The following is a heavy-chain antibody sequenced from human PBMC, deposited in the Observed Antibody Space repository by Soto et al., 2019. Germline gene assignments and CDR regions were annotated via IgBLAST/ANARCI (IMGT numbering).Heavy chain of an antibody. J-gene: IGHJ5*02. CDR1: GFVFGNYA. D-gene: IGHD2-8*02. Sequence: EIQLVESGGGLVTPGRSLRLACSGSGFVFGNYAMNWFRQAPGKGLEWVGFVRSKAYGGTTDYAASVKDRFPISRDDSKSIAYLQMNSLTIEDTALYFCSTSLGYYCPAGVCYPNCFDPWGQGTQVTVSS. V-gene: IGHV3-49*05. CDR3: STSLGYYCPAGVCYPNCFDP. CDR2: VRSKAYGGTT.